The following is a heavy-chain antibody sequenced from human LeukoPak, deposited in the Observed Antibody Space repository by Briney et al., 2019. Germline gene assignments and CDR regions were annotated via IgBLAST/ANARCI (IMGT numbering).Heavy chain of an antibody. Sequence: SETLSLTCAVYGGSFSGYYWSWIRQPPGKGLEWIGEINHSRSTNYNPSLKSRVTISVDTSKNQFSLKLSSVTAADTAVYYCARSVSHYYYYYMDVWGKGTTVTVSS. D-gene: IGHD2-8*01. J-gene: IGHJ6*03. CDR1: GGSFSGYY. CDR2: INHSRST. V-gene: IGHV4-34*01. CDR3: ARSVSHYYYYYMDV.